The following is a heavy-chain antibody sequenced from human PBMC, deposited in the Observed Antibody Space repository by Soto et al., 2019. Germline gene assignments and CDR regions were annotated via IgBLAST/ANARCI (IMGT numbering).Heavy chain of an antibody. CDR2: ISAYNGNT. J-gene: IGHJ5*02. Sequence: QVQLVQSGAEVKKPGASVKVSCKASGYTFTSYGISWVRQAPGQGLEWMGWISAYNGNTNYAQKLQGRVTMTTDTSTSTASMDLRSVRSDDTAVYYCARTTRSAYWFDPWGQVSLGTVSS. D-gene: IGHD1-1*01. CDR3: ARTTRSAYWFDP. CDR1: GYTFTSYG. V-gene: IGHV1-18*01.